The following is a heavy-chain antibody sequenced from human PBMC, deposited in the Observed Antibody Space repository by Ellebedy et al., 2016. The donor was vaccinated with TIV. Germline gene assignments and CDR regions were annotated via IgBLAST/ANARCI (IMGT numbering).Heavy chain of an antibody. CDR2: IYPSGSA. D-gene: IGHD3-10*01. CDR3: ASSRITLVRGVIMVEYFQH. J-gene: IGHJ1*01. Sequence: GSLRLXXTVSTGSISSYYWSWIRQPPGKGLEWIGYIYPSGSATYNPSLKSRVTISVDTSKNQFSLKLTSVTAADTAVYYCASSRITLVRGVIMVEYFQHWGQGTLVAVSS. CDR1: TGSISSYY. V-gene: IGHV4-59*01.